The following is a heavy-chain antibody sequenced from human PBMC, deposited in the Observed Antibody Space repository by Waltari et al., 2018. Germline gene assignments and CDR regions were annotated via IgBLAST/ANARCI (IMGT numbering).Heavy chain of an antibody. Sequence: QVQLVQSGAEVKKPGASVRISAKLSGYLPTDLSVHWVRQAPGKGLEWMGSFDPEDAETIVAQRFQGRVTMTEETSPETAYMELSSLSSEDTAVYFCAAKEAWGNRAFDYWGQGTLVTVSS. CDR2: FDPEDAET. CDR1: GYLPTDLS. V-gene: IGHV1-24*01. CDR3: AAKEAWGNRAFDY. D-gene: IGHD7-27*01. J-gene: IGHJ4*02.